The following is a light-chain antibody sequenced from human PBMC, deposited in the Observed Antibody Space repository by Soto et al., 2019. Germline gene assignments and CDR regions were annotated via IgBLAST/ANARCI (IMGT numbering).Light chain of an antibody. CDR2: DVS. CDR3: SSYTSSSSYV. J-gene: IGLJ1*01. V-gene: IGLV2-14*01. Sequence: QSVLTQAAAVSGAPGQSIAISCTGNSRDVGTYHSVSWYQQYPGKAPKLMIHDVSNRPSGVSDRFSGSKSGNTASLTISGLQSEDEADYYCSSYTSSSSYVFGSGTKVTVL. CDR1: SRDVGTYHS.